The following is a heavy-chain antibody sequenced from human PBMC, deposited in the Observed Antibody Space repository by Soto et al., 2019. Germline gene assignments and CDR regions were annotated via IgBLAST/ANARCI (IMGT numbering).Heavy chain of an antibody. V-gene: IGHV1-18*01. CDR1: GYTFTSYG. CDR3: ARMYYDFWSGYYQNWFDP. J-gene: IGHJ5*02. Sequence: QVQLVQSGAEVKKPGASVKVSCKASGYTFTSYGISWVRQAPGQGLEWMGWISAYNGNTNYAQKLQGRVTMTTGTATSTAYMELRRLRSDDTAVYYCARMYYDFWSGYYQNWFDPWGQGTLVTVSS. CDR2: ISAYNGNT. D-gene: IGHD3-3*01.